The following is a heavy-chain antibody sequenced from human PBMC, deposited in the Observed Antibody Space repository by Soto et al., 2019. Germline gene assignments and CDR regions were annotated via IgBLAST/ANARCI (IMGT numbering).Heavy chain of an antibody. CDR3: ARPTVSYYDFGMDV. V-gene: IGHV4-39*01. D-gene: IGHD4-4*01. Sequence: WETLSLTCTVSGGSISSSSYYWGWIRQPPGKGLEWIGSIYYSGSTYYNPSRKSRVTMSGDTPKNQVSLKLSSVTAADTAVYYCARPTVSYYDFGMDVWGQGTTVTVSS. CDR1: GGSISSSSYY. CDR2: IYYSGST. J-gene: IGHJ6*02.